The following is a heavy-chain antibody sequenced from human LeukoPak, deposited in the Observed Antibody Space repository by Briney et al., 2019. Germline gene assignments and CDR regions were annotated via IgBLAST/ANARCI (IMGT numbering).Heavy chain of an antibody. CDR3: ARDRRMITFGGVILKYHDY. CDR1: GGSISSSTYY. CDR2: VSYTGST. D-gene: IGHD3-16*02. V-gene: IGHV4-39*02. J-gene: IGHJ4*02. Sequence: SETLSLACTVSGGSISSSTYYWDCIRQPPGRGLESIASVSYTGSTTYNPSLKSRVTISVDTSKTQFSLKLSSVTAADTAVYYCARDRRMITFGGVILKYHDYWGQGTLVTVSS.